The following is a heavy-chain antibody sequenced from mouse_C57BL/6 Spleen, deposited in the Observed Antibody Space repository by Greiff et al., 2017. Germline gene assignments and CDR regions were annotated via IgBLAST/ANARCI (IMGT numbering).Heavy chain of an antibody. V-gene: IGHV2-2*01. D-gene: IGHD2-3*01. CDR1: GFSLTSYG. Sequence: VKLVESGPGLVQPSQSLSITCTVSGFSLTSYGVHWVRQSPGKGLEWLGVIWSGGSTDYIAAFISRLSISKDNSKSQVFFKMNSLQADDTAIYYCARNPYDGHYGYFDVWGTGTTVTVSS. CDR2: IWSGGST. CDR3: ARNPYDGHYGYFDV. J-gene: IGHJ1*03.